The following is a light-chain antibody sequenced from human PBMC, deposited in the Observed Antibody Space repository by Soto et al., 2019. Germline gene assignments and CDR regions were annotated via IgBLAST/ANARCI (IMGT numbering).Light chain of an antibody. Sequence: AIRMTQSPSSFSASTGDRVTITCRASQGISSYLAWYQQKPGKAPKLLIYAASTLQSGVPSRFSGSGSGTDFTLTLSCLQSEDFATYYCQQYYSSPRTCGQGTKVEIK. CDR3: QQYYSSPRT. CDR1: QGISSY. J-gene: IGKJ1*01. V-gene: IGKV1-8*01. CDR2: AAS.